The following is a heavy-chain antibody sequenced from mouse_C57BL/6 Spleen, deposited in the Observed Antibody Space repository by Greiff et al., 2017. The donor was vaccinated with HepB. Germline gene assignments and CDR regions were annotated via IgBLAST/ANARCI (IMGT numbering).Heavy chain of an antibody. J-gene: IGHJ3*01. CDR2: IDPEDGET. CDR3: SRSSHRYGSSYVAY. V-gene: IGHV14-2*01. D-gene: IGHD1-1*01. CDR1: GFNFKDYY. Sequence: EVQLQQSGAELVKPGASVKLSCTASGFNFKDYYMHWVKQRTEQGLEWIGRIDPEDGETKYAQKFQGKATITADTSSNTAYLQLSSLTSEDTAVYYCSRSSHRYGSSYVAYWGQGTLVTVSA.